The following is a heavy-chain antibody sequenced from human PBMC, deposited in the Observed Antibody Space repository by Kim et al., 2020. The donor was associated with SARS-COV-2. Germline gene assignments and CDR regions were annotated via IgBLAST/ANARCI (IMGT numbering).Heavy chain of an antibody. Sequence: GGSLRLSCTTSGFSFGDYVFSWVRQAPGKGLEWVGFIRSKPHGGTTQYAASVKGRFTISRDDSKSIAYLQMNNLKREDTAVYYFVTDYPLDHWGQGTLVALSS. CDR1: GFSFGDYV. CDR2: IRSKPHGGTT. V-gene: IGHV3-49*04. CDR3: VTDYPLDH. J-gene: IGHJ4*02.